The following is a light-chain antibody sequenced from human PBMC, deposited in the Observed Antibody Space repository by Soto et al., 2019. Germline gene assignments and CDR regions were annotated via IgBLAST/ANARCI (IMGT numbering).Light chain of an antibody. Sequence: MTKYPLSLPVPLGKPAPISSRSNQSFGSINGICFVRWVQQRPDRSPRLLIYKVSKRDCGAPTCCGGSAWGTVFALKISMVQDEYVTVYCYTERTHCPFTFGQGTRVEIK. V-gene: IGKV2-30*01. J-gene: IGKJ5*01. CDR1: QSFGSINGICF. CDR2: KVS. CDR3: TERTHCPFT.